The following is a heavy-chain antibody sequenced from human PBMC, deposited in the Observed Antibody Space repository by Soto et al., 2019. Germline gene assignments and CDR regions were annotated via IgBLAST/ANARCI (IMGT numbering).Heavy chain of an antibody. CDR1: GFTFSNYW. J-gene: IGHJ4*02. CDR2: IHTEGSST. V-gene: IGHV3-74*01. Sequence: EVQLVESGGGLVQPGGSLRLSCAASGFTFSNYWMHWVRQAPGKGLVWVSRIHTEGSSTLYADSVKGRFTISRDNAKNTLYLQMTRLRAEETAVYYCVRDGSGTYPFDYWGQGTLVTVSS. CDR3: VRDGSGTYPFDY. D-gene: IGHD3-10*01.